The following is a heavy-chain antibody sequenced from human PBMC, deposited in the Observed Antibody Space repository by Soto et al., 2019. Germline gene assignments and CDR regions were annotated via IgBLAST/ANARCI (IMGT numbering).Heavy chain of an antibody. CDR1: GGSISSYY. CDR3: ARDKITGLFDY. D-gene: IGHD2-8*02. V-gene: IGHV4-59*12. CDR2: IYNNRNT. J-gene: IGHJ4*02. Sequence: SETLSLTCTVSGGSISSYYWSWIRQPPGKGLEWIGYIYNNRNTDYNPSLESRVTISVDTSKNQFSLKLTSVTAADTAVYYCARDKITGLFDYWGQGTLVTVSS.